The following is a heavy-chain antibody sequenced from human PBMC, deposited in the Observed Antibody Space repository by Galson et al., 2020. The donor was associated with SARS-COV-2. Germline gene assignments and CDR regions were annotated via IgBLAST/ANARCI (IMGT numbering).Heavy chain of an antibody. CDR1: GDSISISSYY. J-gene: IGHJ1*01. Sequence: SETLSLTCTVSGDSISISSYYWGWIRQPPGKGLEWIGYNSYSANSYYNPSLKSRVTISIDTSKNQFSLKLTSLTAADTAVYYCARDGPYGAEYLEHWGQGNLVTVSS. V-gene: IGHV4-39*07. D-gene: IGHD4-17*01. CDR3: ARDGPYGAEYLEH. CDR2: NSYSANS.